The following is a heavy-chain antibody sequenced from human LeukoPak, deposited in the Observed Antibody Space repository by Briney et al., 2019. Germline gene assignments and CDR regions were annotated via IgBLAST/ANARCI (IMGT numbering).Heavy chain of an antibody. CDR2: IIPLFGSA. J-gene: IGHJ4*02. CDR1: GGTFSNYA. D-gene: IGHD5-24*01. Sequence: SVKVSCKASGGTFSNYAISWVRQAPGQGLEWMGGIIPLFGSADYAQKFQGRVTMTTDTSTTTAYMDVRSLRSDDTAVHYCARVGHRDEDHFDYWGQGTLVTVSS. V-gene: IGHV1-69*05. CDR3: ARVGHRDEDHFDY.